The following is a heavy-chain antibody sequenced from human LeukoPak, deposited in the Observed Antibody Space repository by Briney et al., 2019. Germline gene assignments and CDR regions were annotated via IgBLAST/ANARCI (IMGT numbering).Heavy chain of an antibody. CDR3: GSRRTAMFGVIKGPIDY. D-gene: IGHD3-3*01. J-gene: IGHJ4*02. CDR1: GASFSDYY. Sequence: TSETLSLTCAVYGASFSDYYWTWIRQPPGKGLEWIGEINHSGSPNNNPSLKSRVSISFDTSKNQFSLKLTSVTAADTAVYYCGSRRTAMFGVIKGPIDYWGQGTLVTVSS. V-gene: IGHV4-34*01. CDR2: INHSGSP.